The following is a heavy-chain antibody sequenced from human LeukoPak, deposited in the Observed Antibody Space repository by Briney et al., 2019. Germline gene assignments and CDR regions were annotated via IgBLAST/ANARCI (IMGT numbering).Heavy chain of an antibody. V-gene: IGHV3-23*01. CDR3: AKVAYCSSTTCYDGVAFDI. CDR2: LSGSGGST. J-gene: IGHJ3*02. Sequence: GGSLRLSCAASGFIYSSYARSWVRQAPAKGLEWVSALSGSGGSTYYADSVKDRFTISRDNSKNTLYLQMNSLRAEDTAVYYCAKVAYCSSTTCYDGVAFDIWGQGTMVTVSS. D-gene: IGHD2-2*01. CDR1: GFIYSSYA.